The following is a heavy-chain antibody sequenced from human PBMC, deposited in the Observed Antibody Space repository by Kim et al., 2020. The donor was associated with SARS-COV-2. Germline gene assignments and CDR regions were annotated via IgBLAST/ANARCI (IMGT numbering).Heavy chain of an antibody. CDR1: GYTFTNYA. CDR3: VRESAMPTVERFDP. J-gene: IGHJ5*02. D-gene: IGHD2-2*01. V-gene: IGHV7-4-1*02. CDR2: INTNTGNP. Sequence: ASVKVSCKASGYTFTNYAMNWVRQAPGKGLEWMGWINTNTGNPTYARGFTGRFVFSLDPSVSTAYLQISSLKPEDTAVYYCVRESAMPTVERFDPSGHGT.